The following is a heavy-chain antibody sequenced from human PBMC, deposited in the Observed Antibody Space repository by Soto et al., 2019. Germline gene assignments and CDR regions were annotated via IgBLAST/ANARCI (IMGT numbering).Heavy chain of an antibody. Sequence: SETLTLTCIVSGGSISSYYWTWTRQPPGKGLEWIGCIYNGATTNYNPSLKSRVTISVDTSKNQFSLKLTSVTAADTAVYYCATMGTPATGLYYFDYWGQGTLVTVSS. CDR1: GGSISSYY. CDR3: ATMGTPATGLYYFDY. V-gene: IGHV4-4*09. D-gene: IGHD2-15*01. J-gene: IGHJ4*02. CDR2: IYNGATT.